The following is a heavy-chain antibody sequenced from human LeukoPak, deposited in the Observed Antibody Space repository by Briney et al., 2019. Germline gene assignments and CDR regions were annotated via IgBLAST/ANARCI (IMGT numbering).Heavy chain of an antibody. CDR2: IWYDGSNK. CDR1: GFTFSSYG. Sequence: PGGSLRLSCAAFGFTFSSYGMHWVRQAPGKGLEWVAVIWYDGSNKYYADSVKGRFTISRDNSKNTQYLQMNSLRAEDTAVYYCARGHYYYGSGSSDAFDIWGQGTMVTVSS. V-gene: IGHV3-33*08. CDR3: ARGHYYYGSGSSDAFDI. D-gene: IGHD3-10*01. J-gene: IGHJ3*02.